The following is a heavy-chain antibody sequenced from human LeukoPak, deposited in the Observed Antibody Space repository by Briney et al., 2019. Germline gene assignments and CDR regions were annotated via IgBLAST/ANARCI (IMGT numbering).Heavy chain of an antibody. CDR1: GYTFTSYY. D-gene: IGHD4-23*01. CDR3: ARAGGSALVTHFDY. V-gene: IGHV1-8*02. Sequence: ASVKVSCKASGYTFTSYYMHWVRQATGHGLEWMGWLNPKSENTGSAQKFQGRVTMTRDTSISTIYMELSSLKSEDTAVYYCARAGGSALVTHFDYWGQGTLVSVSS. CDR2: LNPKSENT. J-gene: IGHJ4*02.